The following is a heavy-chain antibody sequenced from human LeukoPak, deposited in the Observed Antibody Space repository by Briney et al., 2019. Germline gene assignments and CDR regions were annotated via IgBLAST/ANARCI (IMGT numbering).Heavy chain of an antibody. CDR1: GGYISSYY. V-gene: IGHV4-59*01. D-gene: IGHD1-26*01. Sequence: SETLSLTCTVSGGYISSYYWSWIRQPPGKGLEWIGYIYYSGSTNYNPSLKSRVTISVDTSKNQFSLKLSSVTAADTAVYYCARDQSMWEPRTWFDPWGQGTLVTVSS. CDR2: IYYSGST. J-gene: IGHJ5*02. CDR3: ARDQSMWEPRTWFDP.